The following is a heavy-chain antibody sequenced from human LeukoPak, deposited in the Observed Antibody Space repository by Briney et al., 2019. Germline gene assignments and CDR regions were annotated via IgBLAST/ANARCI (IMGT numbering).Heavy chain of an antibody. CDR1: GFTFSSFG. CDR3: AVSVRFERVWHYFNN. V-gene: IGHV3-23*01. Sequence: PGGSLRLSCAASGFTFSSFGMRWVRQAPGKGLEWVSAISGSGGTTYYADSVKGRFTISRDNSKTTVFLQMNSLRAEDTAVYYCAVSVRFERVWHYFNNWGQGTQVTVSS. J-gene: IGHJ4*02. D-gene: IGHD3-9*01. CDR2: ISGSGGTT.